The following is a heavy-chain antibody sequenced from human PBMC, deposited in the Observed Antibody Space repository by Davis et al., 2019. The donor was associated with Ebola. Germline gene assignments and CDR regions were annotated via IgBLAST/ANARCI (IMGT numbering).Heavy chain of an antibody. V-gene: IGHV3-48*04. CDR2: ISSSGSTI. D-gene: IGHD2-15*01. Sequence: GGSLRLSCAASGFTFSSYGMHWVRQAPGKGLEWVSYISSSGSTIYYADSVKGRFTISRDNAKNSLYLQMNSLRAEDTAVYYCARDRSDIVVVVAAHFDYWGQGTLVTVSS. CDR1: GFTFSSYG. J-gene: IGHJ4*02. CDR3: ARDRSDIVVVVAAHFDY.